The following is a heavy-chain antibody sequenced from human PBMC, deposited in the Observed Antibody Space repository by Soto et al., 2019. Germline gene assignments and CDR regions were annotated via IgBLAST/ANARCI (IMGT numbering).Heavy chain of an antibody. CDR1: GFTFNSYS. CDR2: ISSSSTTK. Sequence: GGSLRLSGAASGFTFNSYSMNWVLQAPGKGLEWVSYISSSSTTKYYTDSVKGRFTISRDNAKNSLYLQMNSLRDDDTAVYYCAIPNSGWETWFYPRALGTPVPVSS. D-gene: IGHD6-19*01. J-gene: IGHJ5*02. CDR3: AIPNSGWETWFYP. V-gene: IGHV3-48*02.